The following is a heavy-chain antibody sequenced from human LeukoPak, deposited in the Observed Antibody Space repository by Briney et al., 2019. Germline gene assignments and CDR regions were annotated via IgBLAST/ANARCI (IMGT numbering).Heavy chain of an antibody. CDR2: IYYSGST. CDR3: ARGSWGALLFRT. Sequence: SETLSLTCTVSGGSISSYYWSWIRQPPGKGLEWIGYIYYSGSTNYNPSLKSRVTISVDTSKNQFSLKLSSVTAADTAVYYCARGSWGALLFRTWGQGTLVTVSS. CDR1: GGSISSYY. J-gene: IGHJ5*02. V-gene: IGHV4-59*12. D-gene: IGHD2/OR15-2a*01.